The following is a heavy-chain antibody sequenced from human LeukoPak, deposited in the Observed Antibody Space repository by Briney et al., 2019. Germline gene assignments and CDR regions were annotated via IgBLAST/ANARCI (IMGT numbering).Heavy chain of an antibody. CDR3: ARHPYHYYDSSGYPAAYYFDY. Sequence: PSETLSLTCAVYGGSFSGYYWSWIRQPPGKGLEWIGEINHSGSTNYNPSLKSRVTISVDTSKNQFSLKLSSVTAADTAVYYCARHPYHYYDSSGYPAAYYFDYWGQGTLVTVSS. CDR1: GGSFSGYY. J-gene: IGHJ4*02. V-gene: IGHV4-34*01. CDR2: INHSGST. D-gene: IGHD3-22*01.